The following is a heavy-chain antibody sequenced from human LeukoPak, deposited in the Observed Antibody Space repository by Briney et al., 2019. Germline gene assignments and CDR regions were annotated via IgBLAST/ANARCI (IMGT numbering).Heavy chain of an antibody. CDR3: AGLYVYNYYYYYMDV. J-gene: IGHJ6*03. D-gene: IGHD2-8*01. V-gene: IGHV4-59*01. Sequence: PSETLSLTCTVSGGSISSYYWSWIRQPPGKGLEWIGYIYYSGSTSYNPSLKSRVTISVDTSKNQFSLKLSSVTAADTAVYYCAGLYVYNYYYYYMDVWGKGTTVTISS. CDR1: GGSISSYY. CDR2: IYYSGST.